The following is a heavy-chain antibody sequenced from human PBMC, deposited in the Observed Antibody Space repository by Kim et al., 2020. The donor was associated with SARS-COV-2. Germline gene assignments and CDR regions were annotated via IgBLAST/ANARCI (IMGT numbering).Heavy chain of an antibody. V-gene: IGHV4-34*01. CDR3: ARARIQLWLKKFDY. CDR2: INHSGST. CDR1: GGSFSGYY. Sequence: SETLSLTCAVYGGSFSGYYWSWIRQPPGKGLEWIGEINHSGSTNYNPFLKSRVTISVDTSKNQFSLKLSSVTAADTAVYYCARARIQLWLKKFDYWGQGTLVTFSS. D-gene: IGHD5-18*01. J-gene: IGHJ4*02.